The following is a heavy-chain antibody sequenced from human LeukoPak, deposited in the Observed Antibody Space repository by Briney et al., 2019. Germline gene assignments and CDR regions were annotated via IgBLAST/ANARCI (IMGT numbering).Heavy chain of an antibody. J-gene: IGHJ4*02. Sequence: PGGSLRLYCAAPGFTFSGYNLNWVRQAPGKGLEWVSYISSSGSTIYYADSVKGRFTISRDNAKNSLFLQMNSLRAEDTAVYYCARDLDPLNYWGQGTLVTVSS. CDR3: ARDLDPLNY. D-gene: IGHD3/OR15-3a*01. CDR1: GFTFSGYN. CDR2: ISSSGSTI. V-gene: IGHV3-48*01.